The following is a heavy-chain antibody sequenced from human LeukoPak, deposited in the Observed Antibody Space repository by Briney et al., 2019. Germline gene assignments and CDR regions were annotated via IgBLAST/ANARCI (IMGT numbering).Heavy chain of an antibody. V-gene: IGHV1-3*01. CDR2: INAGNGNT. Sequence: ASVKVSCKASGYTFTSYAMHWVRQAPGQRLEWMGWINAGNGNTKYSQRFQGRVTITRDTSASTAYMELSSLRSEDTAVYYCARGGWYVYCYYYGMDVWGQGTTVTVSS. CDR3: ARGGWYVYCYYYGMDV. CDR1: GYTFTSYA. J-gene: IGHJ6*02. D-gene: IGHD6-19*01.